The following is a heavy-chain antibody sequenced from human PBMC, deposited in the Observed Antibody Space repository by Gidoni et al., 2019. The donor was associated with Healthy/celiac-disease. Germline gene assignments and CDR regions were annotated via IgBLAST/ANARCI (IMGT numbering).Heavy chain of an antibody. J-gene: IGHJ4*02. D-gene: IGHD1-1*01. CDR1: GGSFSGYY. CDR2: INHSGST. CDR3: ARGRVPRRTLAYLDY. Sequence: QVQLQQWGAGLLKPSETLSVTCAVDGGSFSGYYWRWNRQPPGKGLEWLGEINHSGSTNYNPSLKSRVTISVDTSKNQFSLKLSSVTAADTAVYYCARGRVPRRTLAYLDYWGQGTLVTVSS. V-gene: IGHV4-34*01.